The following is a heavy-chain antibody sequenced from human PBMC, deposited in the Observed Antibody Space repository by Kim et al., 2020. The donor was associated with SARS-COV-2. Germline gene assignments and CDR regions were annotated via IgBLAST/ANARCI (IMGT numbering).Heavy chain of an antibody. Sequence: MFYADSVKGRFTSSRDNDRNSLFLQMNNLRDEDTAVYYCARDTFYAFNMWGPGTMVSVSS. CDR2: M. J-gene: IGHJ3*02. CDR3: ARDTFYAFNM. D-gene: IGHD3-16*01. V-gene: IGHV3-48*02.